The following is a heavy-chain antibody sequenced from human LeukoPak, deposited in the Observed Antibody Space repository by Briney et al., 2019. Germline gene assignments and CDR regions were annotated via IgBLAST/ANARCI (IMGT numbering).Heavy chain of an antibody. CDR2: VYPGDSDT. J-gene: IGHJ4*02. CDR1: GYSFTSYW. V-gene: IGHV5-51*01. Sequence: GESLKISCKGSGYSFTSYWIGWVRQMPGKGPEWMGIVYPGDSDTRYSPSFQGQVTISVDKSISTAFLQWSRLKASDTAMHYCARWLHELYYFDYWGQGTLVTVSS. D-gene: IGHD5-24*01. CDR3: ARWLHELYYFDY.